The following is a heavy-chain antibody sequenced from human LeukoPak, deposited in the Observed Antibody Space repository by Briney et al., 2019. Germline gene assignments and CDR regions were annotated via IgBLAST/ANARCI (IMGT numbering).Heavy chain of an antibody. CDR2: IRSDGSDK. D-gene: IGHD5-24*01. CDR3: ARVGDGALGY. Sequence: GGSLRLSCAASGFIFSSYGMHWVRQAPGKGLEWVAFIRSDGSDKNYADSVKGRFTISRDNSKNTLYLQMNSLRAEDTAVYYCARVGDGALGYWGQGTLVTVSS. J-gene: IGHJ4*02. V-gene: IGHV3-30*02. CDR1: GFIFSSYG.